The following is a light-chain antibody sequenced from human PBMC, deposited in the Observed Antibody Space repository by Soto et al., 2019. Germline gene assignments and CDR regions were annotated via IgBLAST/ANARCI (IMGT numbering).Light chain of an antibody. V-gene: IGLV2-8*01. J-gene: IGLJ1*01. CDR2: EVS. CDR3: SSYAGSNNDV. CDR1: SSDVGGYNY. Sequence: QSALTQPPSASWSPGQSVSISCNGTSSDVGGYNYVSWYQQHPGKAPKLMIYEVSKRPSGVHDRFSGSKSGNTASLTVSGLQAEDEAEYYCSSYAGSNNDVYGTGTKLTVL.